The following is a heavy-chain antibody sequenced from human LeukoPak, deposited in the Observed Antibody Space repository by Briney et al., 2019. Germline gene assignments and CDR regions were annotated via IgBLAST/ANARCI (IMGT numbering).Heavy chain of an antibody. CDR1: GFIFSDYY. CDR3: ARAGYSTGWPIDY. CDR2: ISTSSGYT. Sequence: GGSLRLPCAASGFIFSDYYMSWVRQAPGKGLEWVSYISTSSGYTNYADSVKGRFTISRDNAKSSLYLQMHSLGAEDTAVYYCARAGYSTGWPIDYWGQGTLVTVSS. J-gene: IGHJ4*02. D-gene: IGHD6-25*01. V-gene: IGHV3-11*06.